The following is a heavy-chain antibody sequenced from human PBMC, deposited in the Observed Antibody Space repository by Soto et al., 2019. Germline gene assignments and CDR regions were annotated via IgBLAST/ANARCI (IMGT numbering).Heavy chain of an antibody. V-gene: IGHV3-23*01. J-gene: IGHJ4*01. Sequence: PRGSLRLSCAASGFTFKNYAMTWFRLAPGKGLECVSSISGSGDGTSYADSVKSRFTISRDNSKNTLHLQMNSLRAEETAVEYGSKKWGGRYSFD. CDR1: GFTFKNYA. CDR2: ISGSGDGT. D-gene: IGHD3-10*01. CDR3: SKKWGGRYSFD.